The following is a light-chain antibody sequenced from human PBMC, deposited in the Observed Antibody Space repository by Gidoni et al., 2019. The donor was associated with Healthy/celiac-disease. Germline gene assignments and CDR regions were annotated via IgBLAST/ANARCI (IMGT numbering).Light chain of an antibody. CDR2: EVS. CDR1: SSDVGGYTY. Sequence: QSALTQPASVSGSPGQSITISCTGTSSDVGGYTYVSWYQQTPGKAPKLLIYEVSNRPSGVSNRFSGSKSGNTASLTISGLQAEDEADYYCSSYTSSSTLVFGGGTKLTVL. CDR3: SSYTSSSTLV. V-gene: IGLV2-14*01. J-gene: IGLJ2*01.